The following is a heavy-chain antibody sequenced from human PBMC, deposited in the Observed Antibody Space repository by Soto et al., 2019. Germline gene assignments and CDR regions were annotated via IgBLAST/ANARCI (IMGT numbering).Heavy chain of an antibody. CDR1: GYTFTSYD. CDR2: MNPNSGNT. V-gene: IGHV1-8*01. D-gene: IGHD1-20*01. CDR3: ARGGYNWNDDLIGMDV. Sequence: GASVKVSCKASGYTFTSYDINWVRQATGQGLEWMGWMNPNSGNTGYAQKFQGRVTMTRNTSISTAYMELSSLRSEDTAVYYCARGGYNWNDDLIGMDVWGQGTTVTVS. J-gene: IGHJ6*02.